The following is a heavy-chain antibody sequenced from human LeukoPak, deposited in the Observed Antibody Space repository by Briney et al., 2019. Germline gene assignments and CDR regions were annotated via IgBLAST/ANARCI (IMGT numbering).Heavy chain of an antibody. V-gene: IGHV4-59*01. D-gene: IGHD2-15*01. CDR2: IHYSGST. Sequence: SETLSLTCTVSGGSISSYFWSWIRQPPGKGLEWIGDIHYSGSTNYNPSLKSRVTISVDTSRSQFSLNLNSVTAADTAVYYCARVRNPCSGGSCYIEVWGQGTLVTVSS. J-gene: IGHJ4*02. CDR1: GGSISSYF. CDR3: ARVRNPCSGGSCYIEV.